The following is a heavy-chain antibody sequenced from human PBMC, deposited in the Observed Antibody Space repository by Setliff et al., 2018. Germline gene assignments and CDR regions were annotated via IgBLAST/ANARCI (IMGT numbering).Heavy chain of an antibody. Sequence: PGGSLRLSCAASGFTFNAYAMSWVRQAPGKGLEWVANIKQDGSEKYYVDSVKGRFTISRDNAKNSLYLQMNSLRAEDTAVYYCARAPAHDYADYMFMTTMGYYFDYWGQGTLVTVSS. CDR1: GFTFNAYA. CDR3: ARAPAHDYADYMFMTTMGYYFDY. J-gene: IGHJ4*02. D-gene: IGHD4-17*01. V-gene: IGHV3-7*04. CDR2: IKQDGSEK.